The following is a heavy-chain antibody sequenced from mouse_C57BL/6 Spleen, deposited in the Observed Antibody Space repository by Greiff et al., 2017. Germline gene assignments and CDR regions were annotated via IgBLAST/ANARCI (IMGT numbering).Heavy chain of an antibody. Sequence: EVQLQESEGGLVQPGRSMKLSCTASGFTFTDYYMAWVRQVPEKGLEWVANINYDGSSTYYLDSLKSRFIISRDNAKNSLYLQMSSLKSEDTATYYCARGGEDDDEEYFDVWGTGTTVTVSS. CDR2: INYDGSST. D-gene: IGHD2-4*01. CDR1: GFTFTDYY. CDR3: ARGGEDDDEEYFDV. V-gene: IGHV5-16*01. J-gene: IGHJ1*03.